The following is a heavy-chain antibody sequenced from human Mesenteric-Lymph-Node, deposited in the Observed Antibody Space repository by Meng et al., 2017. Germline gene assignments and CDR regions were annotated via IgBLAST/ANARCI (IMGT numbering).Heavy chain of an antibody. Sequence: GGSLRLSCAASGFTFSSYWMHWVRQAPGKGLVWVSRINNDGSGTVYAGSVEGRFTISRDNAKNTLYLQMNSLRADDTAVYYCARGYIGPDYWGQGTLVTVSS. J-gene: IGHJ4*02. CDR3: ARGYIGPDY. V-gene: IGHV3-74*01. CDR1: GFTFSSYW. CDR2: INNDGSGT. D-gene: IGHD3-16*02.